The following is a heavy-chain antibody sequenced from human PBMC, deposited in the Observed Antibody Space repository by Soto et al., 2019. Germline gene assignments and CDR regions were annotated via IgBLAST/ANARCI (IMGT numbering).Heavy chain of an antibody. J-gene: IGHJ4*02. D-gene: IGHD5-18*01. CDR1: GLPFSNVW. CDR3: AITAMINRDSSTSFDC. CDR2: IKSKSDGETA. Sequence: PGGSLRQPCAAFGLPFSNVWMTLVRPAPGKGLEWVGRIKSKSDGETADVAAPVKARFTISRDDSKNTVFLEMNSLKSEDTALYYCAITAMINRDSSTSFDCWGRGNQVTVSS. V-gene: IGHV3-15*01.